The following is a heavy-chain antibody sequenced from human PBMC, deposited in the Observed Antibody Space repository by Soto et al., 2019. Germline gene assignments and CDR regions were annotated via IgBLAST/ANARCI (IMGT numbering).Heavy chain of an antibody. CDR3: ASASGSYGYFDY. V-gene: IGHV4-4*02. D-gene: IGHD1-26*01. CDR1: SGSISSSNW. Sequence: QVQLQESGPGLVKPSGTLSLTCAVSSGSISSSNWWSWVRQPPGKGLEWIGEIYHSGSTNYNPSLKSRVTISVDKSKNQFSLKPSSVAAADTAVYYCASASGSYGYFDYWGQGTLVTVSS. CDR2: IYHSGST. J-gene: IGHJ4*02.